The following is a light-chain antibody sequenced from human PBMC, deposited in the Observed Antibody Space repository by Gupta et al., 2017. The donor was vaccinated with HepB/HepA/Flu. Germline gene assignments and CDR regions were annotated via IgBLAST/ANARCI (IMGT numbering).Light chain of an antibody. J-gene: IGKJ1*01. CDR3: RQALQTPRT. Sequence: DIVMTQSTLSLPVTPGEPASISCRSSQSLLHSNGYNYLDWYLQKPGQSPQLLIYFGSNRASGVPDRFSGSGSGTDFTLKISRVEAEDVGVYYCRQALQTPRTFGQGTKVEIK. V-gene: IGKV2-28*01. CDR2: FGS. CDR1: QSLLHSNGYNY.